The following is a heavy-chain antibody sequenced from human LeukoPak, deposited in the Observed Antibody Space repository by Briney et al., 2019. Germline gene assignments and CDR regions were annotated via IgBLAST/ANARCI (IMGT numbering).Heavy chain of an antibody. V-gene: IGHV1-2*02. CDR3: AREPGTATGY. CDR1: GYTFTGYY. J-gene: IGHJ4*02. Sequence: ASVKVSCKVSGYTFTGYYLHWVRQAPGQGLEWMGWIYPNTGGTKSTQKFQGRVSMTRDTSITTAYMGINRLTSDDTAVYYCAREPGTATGYWGQGTLVTVSS. CDR2: IYPNTGGT. D-gene: IGHD1-1*01.